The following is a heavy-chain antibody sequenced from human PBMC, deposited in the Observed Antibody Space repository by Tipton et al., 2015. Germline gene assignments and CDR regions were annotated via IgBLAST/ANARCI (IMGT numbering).Heavy chain of an antibody. CDR2: ISHSGNT. CDR3: ARGHYVSRMDV. CDR1: AYSISSDYY. Sequence: TLSLTCAVSAYSISSDYYWGWIRQPPGKGLEWIGSISHSGNTYYNPSLKSRVTMSRDTFKNQFSLKLSSVTAADTAVYYCARGHYVSRMDVWGQGTTVTVSS. J-gene: IGHJ6*02. D-gene: IGHD3-10*01. V-gene: IGHV4-38-2*01.